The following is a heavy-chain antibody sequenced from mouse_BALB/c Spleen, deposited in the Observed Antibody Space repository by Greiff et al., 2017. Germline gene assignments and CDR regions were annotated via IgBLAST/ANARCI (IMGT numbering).Heavy chain of an antibody. CDR2: ISSGGST. D-gene: IGHD2-2*01. V-gene: IGHV5-6-5*01. Sequence: EVKLVESGGGLVKPGGSLKLSCAASGFTFSSYAMSWVRQTPEKRLEWVASISSGGSTYYPDSVKGRFTISRDNARNILYLQMSSLRSEDTAMYYCARRIYYGYWDAMDYWGQGTSVTVSS. J-gene: IGHJ4*01. CDR1: GFTFSSYA. CDR3: ARRIYYGYWDAMDY.